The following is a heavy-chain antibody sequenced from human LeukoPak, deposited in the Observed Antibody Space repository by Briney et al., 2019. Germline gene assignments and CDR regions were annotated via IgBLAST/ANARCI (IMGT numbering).Heavy chain of an antibody. CDR2: ISWNSGSI. V-gene: IGHV3-9*01. CDR3: AKDMAAAGTAAFDY. CDR1: GFTFSSYA. Sequence: GGSLRLSCAASGFTFSSYAMHWVRQAPGKGLEWVSGISWNSGSIGYADSVKGRFTISRDNAKNSLYLQMNSLRAEDTALYYCAKDMAAAGTAAFDYWGQGTLVTVSS. D-gene: IGHD6-13*01. J-gene: IGHJ4*02.